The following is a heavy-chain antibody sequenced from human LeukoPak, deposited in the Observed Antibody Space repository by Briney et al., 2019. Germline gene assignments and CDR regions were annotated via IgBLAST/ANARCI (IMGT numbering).Heavy chain of an antibody. V-gene: IGHV3-20*04. J-gene: IGHJ4*02. Sequence: GGSLRLSCAASGFTFDDYGMSWVRQAPGKGLEWVSGINWSGGSTGYADSVKGRFTISRDDAKNSLYLQMNSLRAEDTALYYCARGFDGGSYYFDYWGQGTLVTVSS. D-gene: IGHD1-26*01. CDR3: ARGFDGGSYYFDY. CDR2: INWSGGST. CDR1: GFTFDDYG.